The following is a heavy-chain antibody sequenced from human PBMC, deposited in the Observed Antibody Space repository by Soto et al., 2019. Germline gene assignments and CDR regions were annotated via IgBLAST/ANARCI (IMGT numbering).Heavy chain of an antibody. CDR2: ISGSGGST. Sequence: EVQLLESGGGLVQPGGSLRLSCAASGFSFSRFAMSWVRQAPGKGLEWVSVISGSGGSTYYADSVKGRFTISRDSSKNTLYLQMNSLRAEDTAVYYCASGGSASWSSYWGQGTLVTVSS. CDR1: GFSFSRFA. J-gene: IGHJ4*02. CDR3: ASGGSASWSSY. V-gene: IGHV3-23*01. D-gene: IGHD6-13*01.